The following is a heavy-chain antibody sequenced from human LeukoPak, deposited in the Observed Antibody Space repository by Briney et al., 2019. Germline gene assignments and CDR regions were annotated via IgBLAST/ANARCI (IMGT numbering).Heavy chain of an antibody. CDR3: ARQIRRTYRDLYNWSDP. J-gene: IGHJ5*02. CDR2: IYYSGST. CDR1: GGSISSSSYY. V-gene: IGHV4-39*07. D-gene: IGHD4-17*01. Sequence: SETLSLTCTVSGGSISSSSYYWGWIRQPPGKGLEWIGSIYYSGSTYYNPSLKSRVTISVDTSKNQFSLKLSSVTAADTAVYYRARQIRRTYRDLYNWSDPWGPGTPVTVS.